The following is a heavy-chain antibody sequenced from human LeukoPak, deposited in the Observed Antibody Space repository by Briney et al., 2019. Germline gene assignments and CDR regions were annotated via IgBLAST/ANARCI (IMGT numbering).Heavy chain of an antibody. CDR3: ARPYYYDSRIDP. V-gene: IGHV4-30-4*01. J-gene: IGHJ5*02. CDR2: MYYSGST. Sequence: SETLSLTCTVSGGSISSGDYYWSWIRQPPGKGLEWIAYMYYSGSTYYNPSLKSRVTMSADTSKNQLSLKLSSVTAADTAVYYFARPYYYDSRIDPWGQGILVTVSS. CDR1: GGSISSGDYY. D-gene: IGHD3-22*01.